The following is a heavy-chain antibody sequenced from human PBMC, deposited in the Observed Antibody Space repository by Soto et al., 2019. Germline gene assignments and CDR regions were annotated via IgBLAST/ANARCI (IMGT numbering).Heavy chain of an antibody. Sequence: QLQLQESGPGLVKPSETLSLTCTVYGGSISSSSYYWRWIRQPPGKGREWIGGIYYSGSTYDNPSLNSGVTISINTSKNRFSLRLSSVTAADTAVYYCARLRDFWLIDYWSQGTLVTVSS. CDR3: ARLRDFWLIDY. V-gene: IGHV4-39*01. D-gene: IGHD3-3*01. CDR2: IYYSGST. CDR1: GGSISSSSYY. J-gene: IGHJ4*02.